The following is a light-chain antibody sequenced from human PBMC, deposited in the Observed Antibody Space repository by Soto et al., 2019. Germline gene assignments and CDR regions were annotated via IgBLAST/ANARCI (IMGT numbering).Light chain of an antibody. CDR2: WAS. Sequence: DIVMTQSPDSLAVSLGERATINCKSSQSVLYSSNNKNYLAWYQQKPGQPPQLLIYWASTRESGVPDRFSGSGSGIDFTLTISSLQAEDVAVYYCQQYYSTPPYTFGQGTKLEIK. CDR3: QQYYSTPPYT. J-gene: IGKJ2*01. CDR1: QSVLYSSNNKNY. V-gene: IGKV4-1*01.